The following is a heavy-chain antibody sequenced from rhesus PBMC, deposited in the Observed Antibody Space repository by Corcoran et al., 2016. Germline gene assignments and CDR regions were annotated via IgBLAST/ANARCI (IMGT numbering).Heavy chain of an antibody. D-gene: IGHD6-25*01. CDR3: ARSRIAAAGTSGAFDF. V-gene: IGHV4-73*01. J-gene: IGHJ3*01. Sequence: QVQLQQWGEGLVKPSETLSLTCAVYGGSISGSYYWSWIRQPPGKGLEWIGYIYGNSASTNYNPSLNNRVTISKDTSKNQVSLKLSSVTAADTAVYYCARSRIAAAGTSGAFDFWGQGLRVTVSS. CDR1: GGSISGSYY. CDR2: IYGNSAST.